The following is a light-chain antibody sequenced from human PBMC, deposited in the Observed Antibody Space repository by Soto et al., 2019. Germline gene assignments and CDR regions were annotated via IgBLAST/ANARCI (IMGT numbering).Light chain of an antibody. CDR2: AAS. CDR1: QSVSSIY. J-gene: IGKJ1*01. CDR3: RQSVNSQWT. V-gene: IGKV3-20*01. Sequence: EIVLTQSPDTLSLSPGERATLSCRPSQSVSSIYLDWFQQKPGQAPRLLIYAASSRATGIPDRFSGGASATDFTLTISRLEPEDFAVYYCRQSVNSQWTFGQGTKVEIK.